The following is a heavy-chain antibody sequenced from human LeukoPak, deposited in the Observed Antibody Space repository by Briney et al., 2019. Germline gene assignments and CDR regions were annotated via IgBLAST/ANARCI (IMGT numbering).Heavy chain of an antibody. CDR1: GYTFTGYY. J-gene: IGHJ4*02. Sequence: ASVKVSCKASGYTFTGYYMHWVRQAPGQGLEWMGWINPNSGGTNYAKKFQGWVTMTRDTSSSTANRELSRLRSDDSAVYYCARGDSYFFVYCGEGALLSVSS. V-gene: IGHV1-2*04. D-gene: IGHD4-11*01. CDR3: ARGDSYFFVY. CDR2: INPNSGGT.